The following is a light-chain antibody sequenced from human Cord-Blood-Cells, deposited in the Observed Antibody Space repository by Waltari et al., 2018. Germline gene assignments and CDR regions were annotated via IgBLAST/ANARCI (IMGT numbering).Light chain of an antibody. CDR2: DSS. CDR3: QQFNSYPLT. V-gene: IGKV1-13*02. CDR1: QGISSA. J-gene: IGKJ4*01. Sequence: AIQLTQSPSSLSASVGDRVTITCRASQGISSALAWYQQKTGKAPNLLIYDSSSLVSGVPSRFSRSGSGTDFTLTISSLQPEDFATYYCQQFNSYPLTFGGGTKVEIK.